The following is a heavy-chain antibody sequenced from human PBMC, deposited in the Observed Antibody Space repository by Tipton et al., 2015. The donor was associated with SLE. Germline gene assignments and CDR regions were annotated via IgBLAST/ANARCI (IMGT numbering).Heavy chain of an antibody. CDR3: AKDLDYYDRSGYYFALNL. Sequence: GSLRLSCAASGFTFSNYAMNWVRQAPGKGLEWVSLISSSDGSTYYADSVRGRFTMSRDNSKNTLYLQMNSLRAEDTAVYYCAKDLDYYDRSGYYFALNLWGQGTMVTVSS. CDR2: ISSSDGST. J-gene: IGHJ3*01. CDR1: GFTFSNYA. D-gene: IGHD3-22*01. V-gene: IGHV3-23*01.